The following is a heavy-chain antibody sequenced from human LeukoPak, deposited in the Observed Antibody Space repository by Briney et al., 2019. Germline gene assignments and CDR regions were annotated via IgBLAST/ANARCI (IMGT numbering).Heavy chain of an antibody. CDR3: ARDGVRHDYSDLDY. D-gene: IGHD4-17*01. V-gene: IGHV3-11*01. CDR2: ISSSGSTI. Sequence: PGGSLRLSCAASGFTFSDYYMSWIRQAPGKGLELVSHISSSGSTIYYADSVKGQFTISRDNAKNSLYLQMNSLRAEDTAVYYCARDGVRHDYSDLDYWGQGTLVTVSS. J-gene: IGHJ4*02. CDR1: GFTFSDYY.